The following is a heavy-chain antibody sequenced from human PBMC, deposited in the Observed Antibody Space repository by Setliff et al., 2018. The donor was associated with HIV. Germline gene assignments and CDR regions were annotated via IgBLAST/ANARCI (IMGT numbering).Heavy chain of an antibody. D-gene: IGHD3-9*01. CDR3: ARGHDNKYYYFYYMDV. CDR2: ISTTGST. CDR1: GDSISSGSYF. J-gene: IGHJ6*03. Sequence: SETLSLTCTVSGDSISSGSYFWIWIRQPAGKGLEWIGHISTTGSTNYNPSLKSRVIMSVDTSRNQFSPKLSSVTAADTAVYYCARGHDNKYYYFYYMDVWGKGTTVTVSS. V-gene: IGHV4-61*09.